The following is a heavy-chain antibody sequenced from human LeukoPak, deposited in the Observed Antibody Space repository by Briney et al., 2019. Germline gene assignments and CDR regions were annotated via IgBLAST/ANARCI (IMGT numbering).Heavy chain of an antibody. Sequence: GGSLRLSCSASGFTFSTNSMHWVRQAPGKGLEFVSAITSNGGSTYYADSVKGRFTVSRDNSKNTLYLQMSSLRAEDTAVYYCVTVGMTSIWSYLRFDPRGQGTLVSVSS. CDR1: GFTFSTNS. V-gene: IGHV3-64D*08. D-gene: IGHD1-26*01. CDR2: ITSNGGST. J-gene: IGHJ5*02. CDR3: VTVGMTSIWSYLRFDP.